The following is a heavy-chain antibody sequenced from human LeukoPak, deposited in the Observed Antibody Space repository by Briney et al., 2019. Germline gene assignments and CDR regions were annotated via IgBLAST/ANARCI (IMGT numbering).Heavy chain of an antibody. CDR3: ARDPAMVLTRFDY. CDR1: GYTFTGYY. Sequence: ASVKVSCKASGYTFTGYYMHWVRQAPGQGLEWMGIINPGGGSTSYAQKFQGRVTMTRDTSTSTVYMELSSLRSEDTAVYYCARDPAMVLTRFDYWGQGTLVTVSS. CDR2: INPGGGST. V-gene: IGHV1-46*01. D-gene: IGHD5-18*01. J-gene: IGHJ4*02.